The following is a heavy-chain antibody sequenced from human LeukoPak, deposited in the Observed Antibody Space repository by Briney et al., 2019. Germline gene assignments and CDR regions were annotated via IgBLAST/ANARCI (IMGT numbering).Heavy chain of an antibody. CDR2: VYSEGGT. D-gene: IGHD1-26*01. CDR3: ARGRSGVAFSRVDHGMDV. J-gene: IGHJ6*02. V-gene: IGHV3-53*01. CDR1: GFTVSNTY. Sequence: PGGSLRLSCAASGFTVSNTYMSWVRQAPGKGLECVSVVYSEGGTYYADSVKGRFITSRDNSKNTFYLQMNSLRADDTAVYYCARGRSGVAFSRVDHGMDVWGQGTTVTVSS.